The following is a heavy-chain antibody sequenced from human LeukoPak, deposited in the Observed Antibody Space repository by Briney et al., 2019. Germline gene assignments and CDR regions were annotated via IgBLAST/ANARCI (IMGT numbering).Heavy chain of an antibody. V-gene: IGHV4-30-4*01. CDR3: ASSYGGELQADY. J-gene: IGHJ4*02. Sequence: TLSLTCTVSGGSISSGDYYWSWIRQPPGKGLEWVGYIYYSGSTYYNPSLKSRVTISVDTSKNQFSLKLSSVTAADTAVYYCASSYGGELQADYWGREPWSPSPQ. D-gene: IGHD4/OR15-4a*01. CDR2: IYYSGST. CDR1: GGSISSGDYY.